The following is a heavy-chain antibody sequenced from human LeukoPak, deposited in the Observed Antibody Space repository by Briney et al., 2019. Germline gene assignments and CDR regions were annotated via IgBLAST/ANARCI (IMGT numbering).Heavy chain of an antibody. V-gene: IGHV3-21*01. CDR1: GFTFSSYS. J-gene: IGHJ1*01. D-gene: IGHD4-17*01. Sequence: GGSLRLSCAASGFTFSSYSMNWVRQAPGKGLEWVSSISSSSTYIYYADSVKGRFSISRDNAKNSLCLQMNSLRAEDTAVYYCVGDMTTATTCYLQHWGQGTLVTVSS. CDR3: VGDMTTATTCYLQH. CDR2: ISSSSTYI.